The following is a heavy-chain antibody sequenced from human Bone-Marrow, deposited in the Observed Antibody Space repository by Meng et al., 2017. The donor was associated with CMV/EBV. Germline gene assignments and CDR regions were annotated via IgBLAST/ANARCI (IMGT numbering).Heavy chain of an antibody. Sequence: ASVKVSCKASGYTFIGYYIHWVRQAPGQGLEWMGWINPNGGGTNYAQKFQGRVTMTRDTSISTAYMELSRLRSDDTAVYYGAGSVPAASYYYGMDFWGQGTTVTVSS. D-gene: IGHD2-2*01. J-gene: IGHJ6*02. CDR2: INPNGGGT. V-gene: IGHV1-2*02. CDR1: GYTFIGYY. CDR3: AGSVPAASYYYGMDF.